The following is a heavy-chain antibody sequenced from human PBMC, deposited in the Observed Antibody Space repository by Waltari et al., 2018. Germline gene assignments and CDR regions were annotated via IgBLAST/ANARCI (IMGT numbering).Heavy chain of an antibody. J-gene: IGHJ4*02. D-gene: IGHD1-26*01. CDR3: ATEKSGQVGANVYFDY. Sequence: QVQLVQSGAEVKKPGASVKVSCKASGYTLTELSMHWVRQAPGKGLEWMGGFDPEDVETIYAQKFQGRVTMTEDTSTDTAYMELSSLRSEDTAVYYCATEKSGQVGANVYFDYWGQGTLVTVSS. CDR1: GYTLTELS. V-gene: IGHV1-24*01. CDR2: FDPEDVET.